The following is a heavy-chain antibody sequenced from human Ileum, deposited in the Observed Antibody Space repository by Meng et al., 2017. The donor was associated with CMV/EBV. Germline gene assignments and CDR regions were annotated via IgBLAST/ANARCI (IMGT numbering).Heavy chain of an antibody. V-gene: IGHV1-18*01. CDR2: ISAYNGNT. D-gene: IGHD6-6*01. CDR1: GYTFTSYG. CDR3: ARTRAAPPTNWFDP. Sequence: ASVTVTCKASGYTFTSYGSSWVRQPPGQGLEWMGWISAYNGNTNYAQKLQGRVTMTTDTYTSTAYMELRSLRSDDTAVYYCARTRAAPPTNWFDPWGQGTLVPSPQ. J-gene: IGHJ5*02.